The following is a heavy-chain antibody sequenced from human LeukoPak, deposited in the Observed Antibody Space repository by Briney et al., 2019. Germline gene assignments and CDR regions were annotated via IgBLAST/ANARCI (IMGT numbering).Heavy chain of an antibody. V-gene: IGHV1-2*02. CDR2: INPNSGGT. CDR1: GYTFTGYY. D-gene: IGHD6-19*01. CDR3: ARLIAVAGTLGYFDY. J-gene: IGHJ4*02. Sequence: GASVKVSCKASGYTFTGYYMHWVRQAPGQGLEWMGWINPNSGGTNYAQKFQGRVTMTRDTSISTAYMELSRLRSDDTAVYYCARLIAVAGTLGYFDYWGQGTLVTVSS.